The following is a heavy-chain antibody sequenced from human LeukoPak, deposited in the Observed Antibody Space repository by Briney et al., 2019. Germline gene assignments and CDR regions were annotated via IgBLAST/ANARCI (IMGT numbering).Heavy chain of an antibody. D-gene: IGHD3-10*01. V-gene: IGHV1-69*01. J-gene: IGHJ4*02. CDR3: ARDSYYYGSGSYYQKLEFDY. CDR2: IIPIFGTA. CDR1: GGTLSSYA. Sequence: ASVKVSCTASGGTLSSYAISWVRQAPGQGLEWMGGIIPIFGTANYAQKFQGRVTITADESTSTAYMELSSLRSEDTAVYYCARDSYYYGSGSYYQKLEFDYWGQGTLVTVSS.